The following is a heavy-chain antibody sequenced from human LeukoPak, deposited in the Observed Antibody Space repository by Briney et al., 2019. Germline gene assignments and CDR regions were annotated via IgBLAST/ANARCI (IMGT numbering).Heavy chain of an antibody. CDR1: GGTFSSYA. Sequence: SVNASCKASGGTFSSYAISWVRQAPGQGREWMGGIIPIFGTANYAQKFQGRVTITAGESTSTAYMELSSLRSEDTAVYYCARDRPLGVGEYGDAFDIWGQGTMVTVSS. CDR2: IIPIFGTA. J-gene: IGHJ3*02. V-gene: IGHV1-69*01. D-gene: IGHD2-8*02. CDR3: ARDRPLGVGEYGDAFDI.